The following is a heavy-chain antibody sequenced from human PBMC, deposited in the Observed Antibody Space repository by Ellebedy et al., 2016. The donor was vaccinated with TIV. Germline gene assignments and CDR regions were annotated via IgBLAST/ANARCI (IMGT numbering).Heavy chain of an antibody. V-gene: IGHV3-23*01. CDR3: AKARPRASGTYQKTDFDY. CDR2: TSASGNSD. J-gene: IGHJ4*02. CDR1: GFTFSVYA. Sequence: GGSLRLSXAASGFTFSVYAMSWVRQAPGKGLEWVSGTSASGNSDCYADSVKGRFTISRDNSKNTLYLQMNSLRAEDTAVYYCAKARPRASGTYQKTDFDYWGQGTLVTVSS. D-gene: IGHD1-26*01.